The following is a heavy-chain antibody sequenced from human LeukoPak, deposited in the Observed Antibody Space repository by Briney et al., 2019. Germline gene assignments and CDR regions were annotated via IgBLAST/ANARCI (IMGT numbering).Heavy chain of an antibody. CDR1: GFTFTTYW. J-gene: IGHJ4*02. V-gene: IGHV3-74*01. CDR2: IKGDGSST. Sequence: GGSLRLSCAASGFTFTTYWMHWVRQVPGKGLVWVARIKGDGSSTRHADSMKGRFTISRDNAKNTLYLQMNSLRAEDTAVYYCARDPEEELSLGELSPGSYWGQGTLVTVSS. D-gene: IGHD3-16*02. CDR3: ARDPEEELSLGELSPGSY.